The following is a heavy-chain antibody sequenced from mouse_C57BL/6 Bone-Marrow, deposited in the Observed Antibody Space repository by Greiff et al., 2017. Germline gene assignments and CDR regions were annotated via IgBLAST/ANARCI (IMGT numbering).Heavy chain of an antibody. CDR2: IDPENGDT. V-gene: IGHV14-4*01. CDR3: TRDYESHY. CDR1: GFNIKDDY. D-gene: IGHD2-4*01. J-gene: IGHJ4*01. Sequence: EVQLQQSGAELVRPGASVKLSCTASGFNIKDDYLHWVKQRPEQGLEWIGWIDPENGDTESASKFQGKATITADTSSNTAYLQLSSLTSEDTAVYYCTRDYESHYWGQGTSVTVSA.